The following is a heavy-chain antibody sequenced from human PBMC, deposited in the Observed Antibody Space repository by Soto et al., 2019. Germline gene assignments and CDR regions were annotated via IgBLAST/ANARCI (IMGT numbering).Heavy chain of an antibody. V-gene: IGHV3-53*01. CDR3: HGYGY. D-gene: IGHD5-12*01. CDR2: IYSGGTT. Sequence: EVQLVESGGGLIQPGGSLRLSCVVSGFTVSSTNYMSWVRQAPGKGLEWVSVIYSGGTTYYADSVKGRFTISRDNSKNPLYLHMNSVRAEETSVYYCHGYGYWGQGTLVTVAS. J-gene: IGHJ4*02. CDR1: GFTVSSTNY.